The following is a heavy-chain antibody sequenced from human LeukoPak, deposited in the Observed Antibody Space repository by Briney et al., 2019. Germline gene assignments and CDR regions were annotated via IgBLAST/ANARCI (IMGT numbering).Heavy chain of an antibody. CDR3: GKDEVIWQAVAGTLLASGSDRVLDY. Sequence: GGSLRLSCAASGFTFSSYAMSWVRQAPGKGLEWVSAISGSGGSTYYADSVKGRFTISRDNSKNTLYLQRNSLRAEATAVYYCGKDEVIWQAVAGTLLASGSDRVLDYGGQGTLVTVSS. CDR2: ISGSGGST. D-gene: IGHD6-19*01. CDR1: GFTFSSYA. V-gene: IGHV3-23*01. J-gene: IGHJ4*02.